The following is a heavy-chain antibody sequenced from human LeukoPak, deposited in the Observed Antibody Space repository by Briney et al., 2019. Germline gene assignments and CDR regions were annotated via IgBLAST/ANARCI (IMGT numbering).Heavy chain of an antibody. V-gene: IGHV4-59*01. CDR1: GGSISSYY. CDR2: IYYSGST. CDR3: ARDIGRGYSYGSFDY. J-gene: IGHJ4*02. Sequence: SETLSLTCTVSGGSISSYYWSWIRQPPGKGLEWIGYIYYSGSTNYNPSLKGRVTISVDTSKNQFSLKLSSVTAADTAVYYCARDIGRGYSYGSFDYWGQGTLVTVSS. D-gene: IGHD5-18*01.